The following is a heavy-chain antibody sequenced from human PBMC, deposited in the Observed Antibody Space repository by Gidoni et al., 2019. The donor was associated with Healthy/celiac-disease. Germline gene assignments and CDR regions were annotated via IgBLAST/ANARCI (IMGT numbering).Heavy chain of an antibody. CDR2: INHSGST. J-gene: IGHJ6*02. D-gene: IGHD6-19*01. CDR3: ARVVRGRGWPADVSAIYYGMDV. V-gene: IGHV4-34*01. Sequence: QVQLQQWGAGLLKPSETLSLTCAVYGGSFCGYYWIWIRQPPGKGLEWIGEINHSGSTNFNPTLKSRVTISVDTSKNQFSLKLSSVTAADTAVYYCARVVRGRGWPADVSAIYYGMDVWGQGTTVTVSS. CDR1: GGSFCGYY.